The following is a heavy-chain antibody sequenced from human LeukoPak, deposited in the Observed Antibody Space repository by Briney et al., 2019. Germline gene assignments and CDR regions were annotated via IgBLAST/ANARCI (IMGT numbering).Heavy chain of an antibody. J-gene: IGHJ4*02. CDR1: GFTFSTYA. CDR2: ITGSGGGT. Sequence: GGSLRLSCAASGFTFSTYAVNWVRQAPGKGLEWVSAITGSGGGTYYADSVKGRFTISRDNSKNTLYLHMSSLRAEDTAVYYCAKDRGRYYDSSGYYWGYYFDSWGQGILVTVST. V-gene: IGHV3-23*01. CDR3: AKDRGRYYDSSGYYWGYYFDS. D-gene: IGHD3-22*01.